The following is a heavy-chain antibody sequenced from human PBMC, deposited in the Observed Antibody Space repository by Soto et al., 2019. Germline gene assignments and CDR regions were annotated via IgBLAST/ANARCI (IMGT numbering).Heavy chain of an antibody. V-gene: IGHV3-23*01. CDR3: AFHLVENYYTMDV. CDR2: ITGSGKSA. J-gene: IGHJ6*02. D-gene: IGHD1-26*01. CDR1: GFTFSTFV. Sequence: EVQLLESGGGWVQPGGSLRLSCAASGFTFSTFVMTWVRQVPGEGLEWISSITGSGKSAYYAASVKGRVTISRDNSKNTLYLQISSLGVGDTAVNHCAFHLVENYYTMDVWGQGTTVTVSS.